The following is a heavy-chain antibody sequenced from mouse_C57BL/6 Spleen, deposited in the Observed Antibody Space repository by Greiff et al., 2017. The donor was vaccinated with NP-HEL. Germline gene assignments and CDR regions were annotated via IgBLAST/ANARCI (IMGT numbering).Heavy chain of an antibody. CDR1: GYAFSSSW. V-gene: IGHV1-82*01. Sequence: VKLMESGPELVKPGASVKISCKASGYAFSSSWMNWVKQRPGKGLEWIGRIYPGDGDTNYNGKFKGKATLTADKSSSTAYMQLSSLTSEDSAVYFCARNLYYSPGYFDVWGTGTTVTVSS. D-gene: IGHD2-12*01. CDR2: IYPGDGDT. J-gene: IGHJ1*03. CDR3: ARNLYYSPGYFDV.